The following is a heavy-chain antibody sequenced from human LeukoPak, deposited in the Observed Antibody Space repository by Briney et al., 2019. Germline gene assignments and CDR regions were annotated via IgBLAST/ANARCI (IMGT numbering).Heavy chain of an antibody. CDR1: GFTFSSYD. CDR2: IRYDGNNK. Sequence: GGSLRLSCAASGFTFSSYDMHWVRQAPGKGLEWVALIRYDGNNKYYADSVKGRFTISRDTSRNTLYLQMNSLRAEDTAVYYCARVGAVGGVFRAFDLWGQGTMVTVSS. CDR3: ARVGAVGGVFRAFDL. V-gene: IGHV3-30*02. D-gene: IGHD3-16*01. J-gene: IGHJ3*01.